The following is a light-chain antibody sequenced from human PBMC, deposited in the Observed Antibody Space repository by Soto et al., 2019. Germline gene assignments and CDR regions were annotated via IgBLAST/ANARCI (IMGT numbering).Light chain of an antibody. CDR2: DAS. CDR3: QQRSNWPPEGT. V-gene: IGKV3-11*01. CDR1: QSVSSY. J-gene: IGKJ2*02. Sequence: EIVLTQSPATLSLSPGERATLSCRASQSVSSYLAWYQKKPGQAPRLLIYDASNRATGIPARFSGSGSGTDFTLTISSLEPEDFAVYYCQQRSNWPPEGTFGQGTKLEIK.